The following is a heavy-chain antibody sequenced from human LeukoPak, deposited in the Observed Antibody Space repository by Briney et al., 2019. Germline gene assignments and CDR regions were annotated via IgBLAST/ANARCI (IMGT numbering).Heavy chain of an antibody. D-gene: IGHD3-22*01. V-gene: IGHV3-48*02. Sequence: GGSLRLSCAASGFAFSSYSMNWVRQDPGKGLEWVSYISSSSTIYYADSVKGRFTISRDNAKNSLYLQMNSLRDEDTAVYYCAREYGYYYDSSGSMNWFDPWGQGTLVTVSS. J-gene: IGHJ5*02. CDR2: ISSSSTI. CDR1: GFAFSSYS. CDR3: AREYGYYYDSSGSMNWFDP.